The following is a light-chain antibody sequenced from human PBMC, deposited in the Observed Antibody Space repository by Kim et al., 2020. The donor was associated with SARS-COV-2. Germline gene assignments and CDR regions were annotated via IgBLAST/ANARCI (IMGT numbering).Light chain of an antibody. Sequence: PPGGRATLACRASESIRNNYIAWYQQKRGQAPRVLIYGASTRATGIPDRFSGSGSGTDFTLTVSRLEPEDSAVYYCHQYVYSPWTFGQGTRVEIK. CDR3: HQYVYSPWT. V-gene: IGKV3-20*01. CDR1: ESIRNNY. CDR2: GAS. J-gene: IGKJ1*01.